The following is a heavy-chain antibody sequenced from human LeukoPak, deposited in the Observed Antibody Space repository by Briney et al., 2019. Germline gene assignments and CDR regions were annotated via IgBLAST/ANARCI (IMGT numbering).Heavy chain of an antibody. CDR2: ISGSGGST. CDR3: AKDLTLYGDFPYFDY. V-gene: IGHV3-23*01. J-gene: IGHJ4*02. D-gene: IGHD2-21*01. Sequence: GGSLRLSCAASGFTFSSYAMSWVRQAPGKGLEWVSAISGSGGSTYYADSVKGRFTISRDNSKNTLYLQMNSLRAEDTAVYYCAKDLTLYGDFPYFDYWGQGTLVTVSS. CDR1: GFTFSSYA.